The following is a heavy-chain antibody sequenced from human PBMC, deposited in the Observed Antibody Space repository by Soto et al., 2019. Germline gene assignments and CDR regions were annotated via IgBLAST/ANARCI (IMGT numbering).Heavy chain of an antibody. CDR3: ASQESDKSVYYFDY. J-gene: IGHJ4*02. CDR2: IYNGGIP. V-gene: IGHV4-4*07. Sequence: SETLSLTCTVSGGSVSSQYWSWIRQPAGKGLEWIGRIYNGGIPLIHPSLESRVALSLDTSKNQFSLTLSSVTAADTATYYCASQESDKSVYYFDYWGRGTLVTVSS. CDR1: GGSVSSQY.